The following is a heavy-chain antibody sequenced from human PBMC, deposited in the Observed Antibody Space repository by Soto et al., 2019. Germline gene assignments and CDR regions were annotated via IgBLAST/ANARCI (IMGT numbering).Heavy chain of an antibody. Sequence: GESLKISCKASGYSFTTYWIGWVRQMPGKGLEWMGIMYPGESSIRYSPSFQGQVTLSADRSINTAYLHWSSLKASDTAIYYGARASNHVDWFPEAFDIWGQGTKVTVSS. D-gene: IGHD3-9*01. CDR2: MYPGESSI. V-gene: IGHV5-51*01. CDR1: GYSFTTYW. J-gene: IGHJ3*02. CDR3: ARASNHVDWFPEAFDI.